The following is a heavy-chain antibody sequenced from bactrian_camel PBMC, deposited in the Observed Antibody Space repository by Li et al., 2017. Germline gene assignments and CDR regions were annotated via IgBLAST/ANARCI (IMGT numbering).Heavy chain of an antibody. CDR1: GYTSRYC. J-gene: IGHJ4*01. V-gene: IGHV3S59*01. CDR2: VEADGTA. CDR3: AADLPPCPYGLGY. D-gene: IGHD5*01. Sequence: DVQLVESGGGSVRAGGSLRLSCAASGYTSRYCMGWFRQAPGKEREGVAVVEADGTAYHADSVKGRFTVALDSAKNILYLQMSSLKPEDTGMYYCAADLPPCPYGLGYWGQGTQVTVS.